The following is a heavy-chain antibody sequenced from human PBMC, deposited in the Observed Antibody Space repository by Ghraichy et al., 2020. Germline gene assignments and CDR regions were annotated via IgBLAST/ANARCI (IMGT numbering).Heavy chain of an antibody. CDR1: GFTFSSYA. V-gene: IGHV3-23*01. D-gene: IGHD2-2*01. Sequence: ETLSLTCAASGFTFSSYAMSWVRQAAGKGLEGVSVISGSGGSTYYADSVKGRFTISRDNSKITLYLQMNSLRADDTAVYYCAGGRKRVVSAAHSGWSNDYSFDYWGQGTLVTVSS. J-gene: IGHJ4*02. CDR2: ISGSGGST. CDR3: AGGRKRVVSAAHSGWSNDYSFDY.